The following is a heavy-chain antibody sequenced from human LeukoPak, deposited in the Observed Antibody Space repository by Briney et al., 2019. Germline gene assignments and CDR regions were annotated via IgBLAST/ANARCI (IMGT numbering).Heavy chain of an antibody. V-gene: IGHV4-59*01. D-gene: IGHD2-8*02. CDR1: GGSISSYY. CDR3: ARALPSTDIGYYYMDV. Sequence: PSETLSLTCTVSGGSISSYYWSWIRQPPGKGLEWIGYIYFSGSTYYKPSLRSRVTISIDTSNNQFSLKLGSVTAADTAVYYCARALPSTDIGYYYMDVWGKGTTVTVSS. J-gene: IGHJ6*03. CDR2: IYFSGST.